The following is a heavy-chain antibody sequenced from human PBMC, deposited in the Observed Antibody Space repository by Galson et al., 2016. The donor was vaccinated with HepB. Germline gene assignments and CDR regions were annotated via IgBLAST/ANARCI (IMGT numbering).Heavy chain of an antibody. Sequence: SLRLSCAASGFNFISYGMHWVRQAPGKGLEWVAVTWFVGNYKDYAESVKGRITVSRDNTKNTLSLQLDSLRAEDTAVYHCARSREYFGSGSYLDYWGQGTLVIVSS. V-gene: IGHV3-33*01. J-gene: IGHJ4*02. CDR2: TWFVGNYK. CDR3: ARSREYFGSGSYLDY. CDR1: GFNFISYG. D-gene: IGHD3-10*01.